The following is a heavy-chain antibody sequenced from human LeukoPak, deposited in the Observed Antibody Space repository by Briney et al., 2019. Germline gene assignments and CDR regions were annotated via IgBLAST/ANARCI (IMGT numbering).Heavy chain of an antibody. J-gene: IGHJ4*02. V-gene: IGHV4-59*01. CDR3: AKGGYSYDLRFDY. D-gene: IGHD5-18*01. Sequence: PSETLSLTCTVSGGSISSYYWSWIRQPPGKGLEWTGYIYYSGSTNYNPSLKSRVTISVDTSKNQFSLKLSSVTAADTAVYYCAKGGYSYDLRFDYWGQGTLVTVSS. CDR2: IYYSGST. CDR1: GGSISSYY.